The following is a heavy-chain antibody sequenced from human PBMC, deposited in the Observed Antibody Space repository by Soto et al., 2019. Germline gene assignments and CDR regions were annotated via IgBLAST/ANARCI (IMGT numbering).Heavy chain of an antibody. D-gene: IGHD6-19*01. J-gene: IGHJ4*01. CDR3: AKRGAGHYFDY. V-gene: IGHV3-23*01. Sequence: SLRLSCAASGFTFSSYAMGWVRQAPGKGLEWVSVISGSGGSTYYADSVKGRFTISRDNSKNTLYLQMNSLRAEDTAVYYCAKRGAGHYFDYWGHGTLVTVSS. CDR2: ISGSGGST. CDR1: GFTFSSYA.